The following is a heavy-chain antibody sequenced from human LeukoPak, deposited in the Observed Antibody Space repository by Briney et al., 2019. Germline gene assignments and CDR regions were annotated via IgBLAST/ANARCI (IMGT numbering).Heavy chain of an antibody. CDR3: ARERLIVGATIDY. CDR1: GFTFSSYG. CDR2: IWYDGSNK. V-gene: IGHV3-33*01. Sequence: GGSLRLSCAASGFTFSSYGMHWVRQAPGKGLEWVAVIWYDGSNKYYADSVKGRFTISRDNSKNTLYLQMNSLRAEDTAVYYCARERLIVGATIDYWGQGTLVTVSS. D-gene: IGHD1-26*01. J-gene: IGHJ4*02.